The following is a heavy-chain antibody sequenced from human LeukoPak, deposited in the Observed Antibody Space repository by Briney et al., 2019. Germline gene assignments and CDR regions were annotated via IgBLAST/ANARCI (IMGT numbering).Heavy chain of an antibody. V-gene: IGHV1-2*02. CDR1: GYTFTGYY. Sequence: ASVKVSCKASGYTFTGYYMHWVRQAPGQGHEWVGWINPQSGDTNYAQKFQGRVTMTWDTSISSVYMELSSLRFDDTAVYYCARGGKSELGTCDHWGQGTLVTVSS. J-gene: IGHJ4*02. CDR2: INPQSGDT. CDR3: ARGGKSELGTCDH. D-gene: IGHD7-27*01.